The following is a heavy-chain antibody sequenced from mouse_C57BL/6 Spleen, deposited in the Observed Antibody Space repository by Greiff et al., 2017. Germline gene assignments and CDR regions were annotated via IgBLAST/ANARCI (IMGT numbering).Heavy chain of an antibody. Sequence: VQLVESGAELVRPGASVTLSCKASGYTFTDYEMHWVKQTPVHGLEWIGAIDPETGGTAYNQKFKGKAILTADKSSSTAYMELRSLTSEDSAVYYCTRRSNYVAWFAYWGQGTLVTVSA. CDR1: GYTFTDYE. V-gene: IGHV1-15*01. CDR2: IDPETGGT. D-gene: IGHD2-5*01. J-gene: IGHJ3*01. CDR3: TRRSNYVAWFAY.